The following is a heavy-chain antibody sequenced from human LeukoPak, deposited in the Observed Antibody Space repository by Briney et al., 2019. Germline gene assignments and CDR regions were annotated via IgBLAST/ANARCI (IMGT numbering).Heavy chain of an antibody. D-gene: IGHD4-17*01. J-gene: IGHJ4*02. CDR1: GFTFSGHW. CDR3: ARDPVRADDY. Sequence: GGSLRLSCTASGFTFSGHWIHWVRQPPGMGLVWVSRINERGTDSMYAESVKGRFTISRDNAKNTVYLQMNSLRAEDTAVYYCARDPVRADDYWGQGTLVTVSS. CDR2: INERGTDS. V-gene: IGHV3-74*03.